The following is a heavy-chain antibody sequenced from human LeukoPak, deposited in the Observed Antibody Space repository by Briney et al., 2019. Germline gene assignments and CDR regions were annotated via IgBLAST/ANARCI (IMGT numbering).Heavy chain of an antibody. CDR2: IYYSGST. CDR1: GGSISSYY. Sequence: SETLSLTCTVSGGSISSYYWSWIRQPPGKGLEWIGYIYYSGSTNYNPSLKSRVTISVDTSKNQFSLKLNSVTAADTAVYYCARRQFNLGYYFDYWGQGTLVTVSS. V-gene: IGHV4-59*08. CDR3: ARRQFNLGYYFDY. J-gene: IGHJ4*02. D-gene: IGHD1-14*01.